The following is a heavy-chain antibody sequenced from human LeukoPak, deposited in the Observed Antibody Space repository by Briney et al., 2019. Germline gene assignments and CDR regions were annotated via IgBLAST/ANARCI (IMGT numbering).Heavy chain of an antibody. J-gene: IGHJ6*02. Sequence: GRSLRLSCAASGFTFSSYGMHWVRQAPGKGPEWVALISYDGSNKYYADSVKGRFTIYRDNSKNTLYLQMNSLRAEDTAVYYCAKGYYDFWSGYYMPGSMDVWGQGTTVTVSS. CDR3: AKGYYDFWSGYYMPGSMDV. CDR1: GFTFSSYG. V-gene: IGHV3-30*18. D-gene: IGHD3-3*01. CDR2: ISYDGSNK.